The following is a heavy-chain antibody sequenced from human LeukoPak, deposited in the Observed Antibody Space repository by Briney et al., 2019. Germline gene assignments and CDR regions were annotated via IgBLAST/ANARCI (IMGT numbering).Heavy chain of an antibody. J-gene: IGHJ4*02. CDR2: ISSSGNTI. V-gene: IGHV3-48*01. CDR1: GFTFSNYN. Sequence: GGSLRLSCAASGFTFSNYNMNWVRQAPGKGLEWVSYISSSGNTIYYADSVKGRFTISKDNAKNSLYLQMNSLRAEDTAVYYCATESGTYSGTCFDYWGQGTLVTVSS. CDR3: ATESGTYSGTCFDY. D-gene: IGHD1-26*01.